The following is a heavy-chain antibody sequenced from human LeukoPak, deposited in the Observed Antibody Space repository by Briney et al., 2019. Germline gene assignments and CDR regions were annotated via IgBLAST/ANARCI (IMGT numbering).Heavy chain of an antibody. CDR1: GGSFSGYY. V-gene: IGHV4-34*01. CDR3: ATRNKRPGIFDY. CDR2: INHSGST. J-gene: IGHJ4*02. D-gene: IGHD1-1*01. Sequence: SETLSLTCAVYGGSFSGYYWSWIRQPPGKGLEWIGEINHSGSTNYNPSLKSRVTISVDTSKNQFSLKLSSVTAADAAVYYCATRNKRPGIFDYWGQGTLVTVSS.